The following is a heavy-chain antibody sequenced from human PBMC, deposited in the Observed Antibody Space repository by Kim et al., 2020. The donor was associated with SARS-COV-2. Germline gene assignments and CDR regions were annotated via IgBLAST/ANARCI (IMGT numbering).Heavy chain of an antibody. V-gene: IGHV4-34*01. D-gene: IGHD6-6*01. Sequence: SETLSLTCAVYGGSFSGYYWSWIRQPPGKGLEWIGEINHSGSTNYNPSLKSRVTISVDTAKNQCSLKLSSVTAADTAVYYCARRGAARLDLDYWGQGTLVTVSS. J-gene: IGHJ4*02. CDR3: ARRGAARLDLDY. CDR1: GGSFSGYY. CDR2: INHSGST.